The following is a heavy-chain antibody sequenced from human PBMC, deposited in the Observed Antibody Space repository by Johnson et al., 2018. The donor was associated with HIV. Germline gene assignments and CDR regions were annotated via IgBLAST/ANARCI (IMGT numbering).Heavy chain of an antibody. CDR3: ARGRYAFDI. V-gene: IGHV3-66*01. Sequence: VQLVESGGGLVQPGGSLRLSCAASGFTVSPNYLTWVRQAPGKGLEWVSLIYGGGTTYYADSVKGRFTVSRDNSKNTLYLQMNSLRAEDTAVYYCARGRYAFDIWGQGTMVTVSS. CDR2: IYGGGTT. CDR1: GFTVSPNY. J-gene: IGHJ3*02.